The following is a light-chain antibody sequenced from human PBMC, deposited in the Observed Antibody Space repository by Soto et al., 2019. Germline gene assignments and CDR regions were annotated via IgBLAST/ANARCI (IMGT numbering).Light chain of an antibody. Sequence: QSALTQPASVSGSPGQSITISCTGTSSDVGGYNYVSWYQQHPGKAPKLMIYEVSNRASGVSNCFSGSNSGNTASLTIYGLQAEDEADYYSSSYTSSTTVVFAGGTKLTFL. CDR1: SSDVGGYNY. CDR2: EVS. J-gene: IGLJ2*01. CDR3: SSYTSSTTVV. V-gene: IGLV2-14*01.